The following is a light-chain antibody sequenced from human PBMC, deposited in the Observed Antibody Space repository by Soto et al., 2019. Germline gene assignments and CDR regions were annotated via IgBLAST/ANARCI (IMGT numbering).Light chain of an antibody. Sequence: QAVVTQEPSLTVSPGGTVTLTCASSTGAVTNGHYPYWVQQKPGQAPRTLIYDTSNKHSWTPARFSGSLLGGKPVLTLSGAQPEDEADYFCLLSFGGARRVFGGGTKVTVL. CDR3: LLSFGGARRV. CDR1: TGAVTNGHY. V-gene: IGLV7-46*01. J-gene: IGLJ2*01. CDR2: DTS.